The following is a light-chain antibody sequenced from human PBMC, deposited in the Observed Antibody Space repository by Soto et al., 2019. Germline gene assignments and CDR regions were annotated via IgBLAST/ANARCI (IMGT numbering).Light chain of an antibody. CDR2: EVS. V-gene: IGLV2-14*01. Sequence: QSVLTQPASVSGSPGQSITISCTGTTSYVGGYNFVSWYQLHPGKAPKLMIFEVSNRPSGVSNRFSGSKSGNTASLTISGLQAEDEADYYCSSYTSSGTRVFGTGTKVTVL. CDR3: SSYTSSGTRV. J-gene: IGLJ1*01. CDR1: TSYVGGYNF.